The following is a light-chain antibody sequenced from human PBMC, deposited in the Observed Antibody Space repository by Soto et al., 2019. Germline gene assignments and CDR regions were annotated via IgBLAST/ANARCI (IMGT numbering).Light chain of an antibody. V-gene: IGKV3-20*01. Sequence: LTQSPGTLSLSPGERATLSSRASQSVRSNLAWYQQKPGQALRLLIYGASSRATGIPDRFSGSGSGTDFTLTISRLEPEDFAVFYCQQYGSSPITFGQGTRLEIK. CDR3: QQYGSSPIT. J-gene: IGKJ5*01. CDR1: QSVRSN. CDR2: GAS.